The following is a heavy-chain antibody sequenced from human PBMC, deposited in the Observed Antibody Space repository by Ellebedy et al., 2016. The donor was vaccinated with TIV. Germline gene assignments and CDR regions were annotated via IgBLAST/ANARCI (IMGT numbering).Heavy chain of an antibody. CDR2: IKQGGSET. J-gene: IGHJ4*02. V-gene: IGHV3-7*01. D-gene: IGHD6-19*01. CDR3: ARHGTGYSSGWYIGY. CDR1: GFTISGYW. Sequence: GESLKISCAASGFTISGYWMSWVRQAPGKGLEWVANIKQGGSETYYVDSVKGRFTISGDNAKNSVYLQMNSLRAEDTAVYYCARHGTGYSSGWYIGYWGQGTLVTVSS.